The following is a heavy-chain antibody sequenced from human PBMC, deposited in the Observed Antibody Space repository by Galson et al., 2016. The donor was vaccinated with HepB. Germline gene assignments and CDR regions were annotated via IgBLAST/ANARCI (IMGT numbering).Heavy chain of an antibody. Sequence: SETLSLTCTVSGASLSTTGYYWAWIRQPPGKDLEWLGFTSYTKVAYYRQSLRSRLTVSVDTPRNEVSLRLASGTAADTGLYICARMNCSGDCYHPYLDFWGQAIVVTVSS. J-gene: IGHJ4*02. CDR2: TSYTKVA. D-gene: IGHD2-21*02. CDR3: ARMNCSGDCYHPYLDF. CDR1: GASLSTTGYY. V-gene: IGHV4-39*01.